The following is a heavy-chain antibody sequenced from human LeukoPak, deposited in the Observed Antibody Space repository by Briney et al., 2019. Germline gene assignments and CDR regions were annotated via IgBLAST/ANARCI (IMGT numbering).Heavy chain of an antibody. V-gene: IGHV4-39*01. CDR2: IYYSGST. Sequence: SETLSLTCTVSGGSNSSSSYYWGWIRQPPGKGLEWIGSIYYSGSTYYNPSLKSRVTISVDTSKNQFSLKLSSVTAADTAVYYCARLSTWRVGATLSWGQGTLVTVSS. CDR1: GGSNSSSSYY. J-gene: IGHJ4*02. CDR3: ARLSTWRVGATLS. D-gene: IGHD1-26*01.